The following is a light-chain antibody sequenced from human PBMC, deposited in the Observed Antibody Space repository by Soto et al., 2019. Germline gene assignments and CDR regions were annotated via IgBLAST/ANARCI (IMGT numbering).Light chain of an antibody. J-gene: IGKJ2*01. CDR3: QQYYIYYT. V-gene: IGKV1-5*03. CDR2: KAS. Sequence: DIQMTQSPSTLSAFVGDRVTITCRASQSISSWLAWYQQKPGKAPNLLIYKASTLESGVPSRFSGSVFGTEFTLTISGLQPDDSATYYCQQYYIYYTFGQGTKLEIK. CDR1: QSISSW.